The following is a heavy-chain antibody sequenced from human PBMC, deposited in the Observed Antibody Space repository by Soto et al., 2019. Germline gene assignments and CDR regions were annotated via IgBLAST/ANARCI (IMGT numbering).Heavy chain of an antibody. V-gene: IGHV3-21*01. CDR3: ARGDYGDYTQDAFDI. J-gene: IGHJ3*02. D-gene: IGHD4-17*01. CDR2: ISSSSSYI. CDR1: GFTFSSYS. Sequence: EVQLVESGGGQVKPGGSLRLSCAASGFTFSSYSMNWVRQAPGKGLEWVSSISSSSSYIYYADSVKGRFTISRDNAKNSLYLQMNSLRAEDTAVYYCARGDYGDYTQDAFDIWGQGTMVTVSS.